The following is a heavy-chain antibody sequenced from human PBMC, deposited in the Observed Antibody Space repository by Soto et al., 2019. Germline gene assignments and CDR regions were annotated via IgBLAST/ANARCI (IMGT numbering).Heavy chain of an antibody. D-gene: IGHD1-26*01. Sequence: ASVKVSCKASGYSYTRYAMHCVRHDPGQRLEWMGWINAGNGNTKYSQKFQGRVTITRDTSASTAYMELSSLRSEDTAVYYCASSATTADYYYGMDVWGQGTTVTVSS. CDR2: INAGNGNT. J-gene: IGHJ6*02. CDR3: ASSATTADYYYGMDV. CDR1: GYSYTRYA. V-gene: IGHV1-3*01.